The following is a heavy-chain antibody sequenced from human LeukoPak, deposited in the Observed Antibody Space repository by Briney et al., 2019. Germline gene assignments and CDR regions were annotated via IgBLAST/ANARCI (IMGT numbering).Heavy chain of an antibody. Sequence: SETLSLTCAVYGGSFSGYYWSWIRQPPGKGLEWIGNIYYSGSTNNNPSLKSRGTISVDTSKNQFSLKLSSVTAADTAVYYCARADGAYYAFDIWGQGTMVTVSS. CDR1: GGSFSGYY. D-gene: IGHD4/OR15-4a*01. V-gene: IGHV4-34*11. J-gene: IGHJ3*02. CDR2: IYYSGST. CDR3: ARADGAYYAFDI.